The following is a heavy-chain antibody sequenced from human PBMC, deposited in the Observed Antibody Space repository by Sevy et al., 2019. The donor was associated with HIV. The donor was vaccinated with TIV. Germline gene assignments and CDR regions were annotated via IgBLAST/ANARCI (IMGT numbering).Heavy chain of an antibody. CDR3: ARGVFSSGWYYYYYYYGMDV. CDR2: ISSSSSTI. Sequence: GGSLRLSCVASGFTFSSYSMNWVRQAPGKGLEWVSYISSSSSTIYYADSVKGRFTISRDNAKNSLYLQMNSLRDEDTAVYYCARGVFSSGWYYYYYYYGMDVWGQGTTVTVSS. D-gene: IGHD6-19*01. V-gene: IGHV3-48*02. CDR1: GFTFSSYS. J-gene: IGHJ6*02.